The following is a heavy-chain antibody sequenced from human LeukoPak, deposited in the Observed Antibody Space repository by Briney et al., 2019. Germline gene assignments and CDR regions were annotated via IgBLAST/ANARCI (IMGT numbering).Heavy chain of an antibody. Sequence: SVKVSCKASGGTFSSYAFSWVRQAPGQGLEWMGRIIPISGTTIYAQNFQGRVSITTDESTSTAYLELSSLKSEDTAVYYCAGALVTPRYYYMDVWDKGTTVTVSS. CDR2: IIPISGTT. CDR1: GGTFSSYA. D-gene: IGHD4-23*01. J-gene: IGHJ6*03. CDR3: AGALVTPRYYYMDV. V-gene: IGHV1-69*05.